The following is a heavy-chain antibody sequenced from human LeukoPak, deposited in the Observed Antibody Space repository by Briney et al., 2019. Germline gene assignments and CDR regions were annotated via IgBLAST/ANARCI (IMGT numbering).Heavy chain of an antibody. J-gene: IGHJ5*02. CDR1: GGSISSGDYY. D-gene: IGHD3-3*01. CDR2: ILYSGST. V-gene: IGHV4-30-4*01. CDR3: ARHILRFLEWTSNWFDP. Sequence: TPSETLSLTCTVSGGSISSGDYYWSWIRQPPGKGLEWIGYILYSGSTYYNPSLKSRVTMSVDTSKNQFSLKLSSVTAADTAVYYCARHILRFLEWTSNWFDPWGQGTLVTVSS.